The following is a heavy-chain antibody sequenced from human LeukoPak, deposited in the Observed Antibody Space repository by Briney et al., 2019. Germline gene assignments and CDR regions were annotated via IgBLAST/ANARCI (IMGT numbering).Heavy chain of an antibody. V-gene: IGHV1-2*02. D-gene: IGHD3-10*01. CDR3: ANVWRSGSSDLVDY. CDR1: GYTFTVYY. J-gene: IGHJ4*02. CDR2: INPNSGGT. Sequence: GASVKVSCKASGYTFTVYYMHWVRQAPGQGLEWMGWINPNSGGTNYVQKFQGRVTMTRDTSISTAYMDLSRLRCDDTAVYYCANVWRSGSSDLVDYWGQGTLVTVSS.